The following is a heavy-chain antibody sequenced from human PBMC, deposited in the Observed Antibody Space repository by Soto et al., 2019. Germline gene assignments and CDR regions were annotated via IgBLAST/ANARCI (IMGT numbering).Heavy chain of an antibody. CDR3: AIDRLTEQQLGGYYYYGTDV. D-gene: IGHD6-13*01. CDR2: IYYSGST. J-gene: IGHJ6*02. CDR1: GASISNYY. V-gene: IGHV4-59*01. Sequence: SETLSLTCTVSGASISNYYWSWIRQPPGKGLEWIGYIYYSGSTTFNPSLKSRVTISVDTSKNQFSLKLTSVTAADTAVYYCAIDRLTEQQLGGYYYYGTDVRGQGTTLTLSS.